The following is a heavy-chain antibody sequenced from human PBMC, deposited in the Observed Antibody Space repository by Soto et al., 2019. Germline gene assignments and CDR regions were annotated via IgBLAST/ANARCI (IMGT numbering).Heavy chain of an antibody. CDR1: GFTFSSYG. Sequence: QVQLVESGGGVVQPGKSLRLSCAGSGFTFSSYGMDWVRQAPGKGLEWVAVISYDGSNKYYADSVKGRFTISRDKSKNTLERQMSSLRADDTAGYYWAKERMGAGVRGYFDYWGQGTLVTVSS. D-gene: IGHD3-10*01. V-gene: IGHV3-30*18. CDR2: ISYDGSNK. J-gene: IGHJ4*02. CDR3: AKERMGAGVRGYFDY.